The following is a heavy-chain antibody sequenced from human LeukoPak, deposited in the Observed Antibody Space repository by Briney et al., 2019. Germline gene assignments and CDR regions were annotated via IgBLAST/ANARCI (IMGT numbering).Heavy chain of an antibody. V-gene: IGHV3-7*01. CDR2: IKQEGSEK. CDR1: GFTFSSYW. Sequence: GGSLRLSCAASGFTFSSYWMSWVRRAPGKGLEWVANIKQEGSEKYYVDSVKGRFTISRDNAKNSLYLQMNSLRAEDTAVYYCARIYGDYVLFAFDIWGQGTMVTVSS. CDR3: ARIYGDYVLFAFDI. J-gene: IGHJ3*02. D-gene: IGHD4-17*01.